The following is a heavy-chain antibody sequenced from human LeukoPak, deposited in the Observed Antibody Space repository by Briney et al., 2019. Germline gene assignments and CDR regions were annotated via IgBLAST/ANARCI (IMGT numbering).Heavy chain of an antibody. CDR3: AKKLWGYDAFDI. J-gene: IGHJ3*02. D-gene: IGHD3-10*01. V-gene: IGHV3-43*02. CDR2: ISGDGGST. CDR1: GFTFDDYA. Sequence: PGGSLRLSCAAPGFTFDDYAMHWVRQAPGKGLDWASLISGDGGSTNYADSVKGRFTISRDNSKNSLYLQMNSLRTEDTALYYCAKKLWGYDAFDIWGQGTMVTVSS.